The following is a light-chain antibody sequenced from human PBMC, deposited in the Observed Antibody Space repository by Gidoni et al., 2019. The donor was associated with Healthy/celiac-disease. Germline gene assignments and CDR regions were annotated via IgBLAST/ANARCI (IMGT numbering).Light chain of an antibody. Sequence: EIVLTQSPATLSLSPGERATLSCRASQSVSSYLAWYQQKPGQAPRLLIYDASNRATGIPARFSGSGSGTDFTLTISSLEPEDFGVYYCQQRSNWPSLFTFGPRTKVDIK. CDR1: QSVSSY. V-gene: IGKV3-11*01. J-gene: IGKJ3*01. CDR3: QQRSNWPSLFT. CDR2: DAS.